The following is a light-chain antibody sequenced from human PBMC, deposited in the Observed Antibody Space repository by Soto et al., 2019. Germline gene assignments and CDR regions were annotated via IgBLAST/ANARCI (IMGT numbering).Light chain of an antibody. V-gene: IGLV3-21*02. CDR2: DAT. CDR1: KLGSKI. Sequence: SYELTQPPSVSVVPGQTARITCGGDKLGSKIVHWYKQRPGQAPVAVVFDATDRPSGIPDRFSASRSGDTATLTISRVDAGDEADYFCQVWASTAEFVVFGSGTKVTVL. J-gene: IGLJ1*01. CDR3: QVWASTAEFVV.